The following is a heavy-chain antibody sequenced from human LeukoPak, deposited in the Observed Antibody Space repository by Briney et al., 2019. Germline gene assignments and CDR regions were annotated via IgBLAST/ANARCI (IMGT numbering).Heavy chain of an antibody. CDR1: GGSISSHY. D-gene: IGHD5-18*01. Sequence: SETLSLTCTVSGGSISSHYWSWIRQPPGKGLEWIAYLLDSVNTKDNPSLQSRLTLSADTSKNQFSLRLSSVTAADTAVYYCATIKRGSIFGYFDFWGQGIKVTVSS. J-gene: IGHJ4*02. V-gene: IGHV4-59*11. CDR2: LLDSVNT. CDR3: ATIKRGSIFGYFDF.